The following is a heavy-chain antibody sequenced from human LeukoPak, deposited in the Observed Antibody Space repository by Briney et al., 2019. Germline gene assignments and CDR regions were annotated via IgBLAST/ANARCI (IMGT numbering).Heavy chain of an antibody. CDR1: GFTFDDYA. J-gene: IGHJ4*02. Sequence: GGSLRLSCAASGFTFDDYAMHWVRQAPGKGLEWVSGISWNSGSIGYADSVKGRFTISRDNAKNSLYLQMNSLRAEDTAVYYCARDHIWFGELGRHFDYWGQGTLVTVSS. CDR2: ISWNSGSI. CDR3: ARDHIWFGELGRHFDY. D-gene: IGHD3-10*01. V-gene: IGHV3-9*01.